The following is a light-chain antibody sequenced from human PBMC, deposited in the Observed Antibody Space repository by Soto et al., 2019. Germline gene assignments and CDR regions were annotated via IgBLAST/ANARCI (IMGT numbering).Light chain of an antibody. Sequence: DIQMTQSPSSLSASVGDRVTIACRASQTVSKFVNWYQQKPGKVPTLLIFTTYTLHSGVQSRFSGSGSGTEFTLTINGIQPEDFATYYCQKTYTLPRTCAQGTKGDI. V-gene: IGKV1-39*01. CDR3: QKTYTLPRT. CDR2: TTY. J-gene: IGKJ1*01. CDR1: QTVSKF.